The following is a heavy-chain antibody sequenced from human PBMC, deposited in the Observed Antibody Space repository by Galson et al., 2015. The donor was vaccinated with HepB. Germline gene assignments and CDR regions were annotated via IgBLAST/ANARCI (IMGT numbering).Heavy chain of an antibody. D-gene: IGHD3-10*01. CDR3: ARDLSTTVVRGVMGDGMDV. Sequence: SLRLSCAASGFIFSTYSMNWVRQAPGKGLEWVAIIWYDGSNLYYGDSVKGRFTISRDTSKNTLYLQMNSLRAEDTAICYCARDLSTTVVRGVMGDGMDVWGQGTTVTVS. CDR2: IWYDGSNL. CDR1: GFIFSTYS. J-gene: IGHJ6*02. V-gene: IGHV3-33*08.